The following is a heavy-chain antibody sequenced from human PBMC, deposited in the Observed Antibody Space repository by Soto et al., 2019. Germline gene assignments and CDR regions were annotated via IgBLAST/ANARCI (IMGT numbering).Heavy chain of an antibody. V-gene: IGHV3-48*01. D-gene: IGHD2-2*01. CDR3: ARDCPGSSTTCYGNEWFDS. Sequence: EVQLVESGGGLVQPGGSLRLSCAASGFTFSSYSMNWVRQAPGKGLEWVSYISSSRSTIYYADYVKGRFTISRDNAKNSLYLQMTSLRAEDTAVYYCARDCPGSSTTCYGNEWFDSWGQGTLVTVSS. J-gene: IGHJ5*01. CDR1: GFTFSSYS. CDR2: ISSSRSTI.